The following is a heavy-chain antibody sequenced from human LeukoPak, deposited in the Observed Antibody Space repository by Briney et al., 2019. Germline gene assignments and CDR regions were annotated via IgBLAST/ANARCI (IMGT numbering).Heavy chain of an antibody. CDR2: ISSSSSYI. V-gene: IGHV3-21*01. Sequence: PGGTLRLSCAASGFTFSSYGMNWVRQAPGKGLEWVSSISSSSSYIYYADSVKGRFTISRDNAKNSLYLQMNSLRAEDTAVYYCARATLDYYDSSGPPADYWGQGTLVTVSS. D-gene: IGHD3-22*01. J-gene: IGHJ4*02. CDR3: ARATLDYYDSSGPPADY. CDR1: GFTFSSYG.